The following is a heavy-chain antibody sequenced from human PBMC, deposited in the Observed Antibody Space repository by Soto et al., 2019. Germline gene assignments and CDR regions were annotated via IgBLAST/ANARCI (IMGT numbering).Heavy chain of an antibody. D-gene: IGHD4-17*01. V-gene: IGHV2-26*01. CDR2: IFSDNER. J-gene: IGHJ6*02. Sequence: ESGPTLVNPTETLTLTCTVSGFSLTTGKMGVSWIRQPPGKALEWLAHIFSDNERSYSTSLQGRLTISKDTSGSQVVLSMTNVDPVDTATYYCARMNVDSYQFYYAVDVWGQGTTVTVSS. CDR1: GFSLTTGKMG. CDR3: ARMNVDSYQFYYAVDV.